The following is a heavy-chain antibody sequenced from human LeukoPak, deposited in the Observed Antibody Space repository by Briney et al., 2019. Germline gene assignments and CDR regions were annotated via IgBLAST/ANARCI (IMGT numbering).Heavy chain of an antibody. CDR3: ARRIMTTRNMDV. CDR2: IKQDGSEK. V-gene: IGHV3-7*01. D-gene: IGHD4-11*01. J-gene: IGHJ6*03. CDR1: GGSISNYY. Sequence: ETLSLTCTVSGGSISNYYWSWVRQAPGKGLEWVANIKQDGSEKYYVDSVKGRFTISRDNAKNSLYLQMNSLRAEDTAVYYCARRIMTTRNMDVWGKGTTVTVSS.